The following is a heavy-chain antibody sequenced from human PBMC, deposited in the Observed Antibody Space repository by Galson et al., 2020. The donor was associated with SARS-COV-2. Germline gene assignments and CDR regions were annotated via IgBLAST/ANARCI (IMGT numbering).Heavy chain of an antibody. D-gene: IGHD6-13*01. CDR2: IRWNSGSI. V-gene: IGHV3-9*01. CDR3: AKDITPIIAAAGHFDY. J-gene: IGHJ4*02. CDR1: GFTFDDYA. Sequence: SLRLSCAASGFTFDDYAMHCVRQSPGKGLEWVPCIRWNSGSIGYADSVKGRFTISRDNAKNSLYLQMNSLRAEDTALYYCAKDITPIIAAAGHFDYWGQGTLVTVSS.